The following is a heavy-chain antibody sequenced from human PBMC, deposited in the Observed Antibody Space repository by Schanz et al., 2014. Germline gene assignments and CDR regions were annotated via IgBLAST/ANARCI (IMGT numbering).Heavy chain of an antibody. J-gene: IGHJ4*02. CDR1: GFTFSSYA. V-gene: IGHV3-7*03. CDR2: IKEDGSVK. D-gene: IGHD1-1*01. CDR3: AEIERNED. Sequence: EVQLLESGGGLVQPGGSLRLSCAASGFTFSSYAMSWVRQAPGKGLEWVANIKEDGSVKDYVDSVKGRFTISRDNSKNTLYLQMNSLRAEDTAVYFCAEIERNEDWGQGTLXTVSS.